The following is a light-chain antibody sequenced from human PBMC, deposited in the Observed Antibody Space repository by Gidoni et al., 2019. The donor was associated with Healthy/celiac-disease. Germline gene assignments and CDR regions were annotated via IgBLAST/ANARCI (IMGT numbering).Light chain of an antibody. Sequence: QSALTQPASVSGSPGPSITISCTGTSSDVGSYNLVSWYQQHPGNAPKLMIYEVSKRPSGVSNRFSGSKSGNTASLTISGLQAEDEADYYCCSYAGSSTFVVFGGGTKLTVL. J-gene: IGLJ2*01. CDR3: CSYAGSSTFVV. CDR2: EVS. V-gene: IGLV2-23*02. CDR1: SSDVGSYNL.